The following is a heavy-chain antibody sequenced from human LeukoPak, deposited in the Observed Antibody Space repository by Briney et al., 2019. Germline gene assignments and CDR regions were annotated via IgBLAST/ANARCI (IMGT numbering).Heavy chain of an antibody. Sequence: GGSLRLSCAASGFTFSNVWMSWVRQAPGKGPEWVGRIKTKGSAGTTDYAAAVKGRFTTSRDDSKNMVYLQMNSLKTEDTAVYFCTTTQTGVTFGLDYWGRGTLVTVSS. CDR3: TTTQTGVTFGLDY. J-gene: IGHJ4*02. CDR1: GFTFSNVW. CDR2: IKTKGSAGTT. V-gene: IGHV3-15*01. D-gene: IGHD3-10*01.